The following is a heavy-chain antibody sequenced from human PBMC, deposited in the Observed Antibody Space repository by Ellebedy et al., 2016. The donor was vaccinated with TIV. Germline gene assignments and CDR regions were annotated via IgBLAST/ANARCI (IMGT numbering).Heavy chain of an antibody. CDR2: IWYDGSNK. Sequence: PGGSLRLSCAASGFXXSSYXMHWVXQAPGTWLEWVAVIWYDGSNKYYADSVKGRFTISRDNSKNTLYLQMNSLRAEDTAVYYCAREQGWAVAGTTRFDYWGQGTLVTVSS. CDR3: AREQGWAVAGTTRFDY. CDR1: GFXXSSYX. V-gene: IGHV3-33*01. D-gene: IGHD6-19*01. J-gene: IGHJ4*02.